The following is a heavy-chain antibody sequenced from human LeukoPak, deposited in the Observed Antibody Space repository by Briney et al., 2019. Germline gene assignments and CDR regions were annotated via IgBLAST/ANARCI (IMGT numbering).Heavy chain of an antibody. Sequence: GGSLRLSSAASGFTFSSYEMNWVRQAPGKGLEWVSYISSSGSTIYYADSVKGRFTISRDNAKNSLYLQMTSLRAEDTAVYYCARDPSQPYSSPYYFDYWGQGTLVTVSS. V-gene: IGHV3-48*03. CDR1: GFTFSSYE. CDR3: ARDPSQPYSSPYYFDY. J-gene: IGHJ4*02. D-gene: IGHD6-19*01. CDR2: ISSSGSTI.